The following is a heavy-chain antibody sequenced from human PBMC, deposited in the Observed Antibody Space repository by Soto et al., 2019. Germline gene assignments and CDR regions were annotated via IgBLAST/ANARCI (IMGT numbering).Heavy chain of an antibody. CDR2: ITSDGGVT. D-gene: IGHD4-17*01. CDR3: ARLPKGSTVTS. V-gene: IGHV3-48*02. J-gene: IGHJ4*02. CDR1: GFTFSDYS. Sequence: EVQLVESGGGLVHQGGSLRLSCAASGFTFSDYSMNWVRQAPGKGLEWVSYITSDGGVTYYADSVKGRFSVSRDNDKKSLFLQMNSLRDEDTAVYYCARLPKGSTVTSWGQGTLVTVSS.